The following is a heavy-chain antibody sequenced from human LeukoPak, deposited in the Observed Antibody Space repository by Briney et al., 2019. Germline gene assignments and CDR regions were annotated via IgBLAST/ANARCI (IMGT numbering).Heavy chain of an antibody. D-gene: IGHD3-10*01. J-gene: IGHJ4*02. CDR2: IYHSGST. Sequence: PSETLSLTCAVSGYSIRSGYYWGWIRQPPGKGLEWIGSIYHSGSTYYNPSLKSRVTISVDTSKNQFSLKLRSVTAADTAVYYCAGWFGEPLSIFTYWGQGALVTVSS. CDR3: AGWFGEPLSIFTY. CDR1: GYSIRSGYY. V-gene: IGHV4-38-2*01.